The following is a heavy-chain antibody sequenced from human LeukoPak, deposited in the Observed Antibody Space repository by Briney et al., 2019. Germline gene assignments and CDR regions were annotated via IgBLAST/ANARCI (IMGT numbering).Heavy chain of an antibody. CDR1: GYTFTGYY. CDR2: INPNSGGT. V-gene: IGHV1-2*02. CDR3: ASYSSGLSLGNFDY. D-gene: IGHD6-19*01. Sequence: GASVKVSCKASGYTFTGYYIHWVRQAPGQGLEWMGWINPNSGGTNYAQKFQGRVTMTRDTSISTAYLQWSSLKASDTAMYYCASYSSGLSLGNFDYWGQGTLVTVSS. J-gene: IGHJ4*02.